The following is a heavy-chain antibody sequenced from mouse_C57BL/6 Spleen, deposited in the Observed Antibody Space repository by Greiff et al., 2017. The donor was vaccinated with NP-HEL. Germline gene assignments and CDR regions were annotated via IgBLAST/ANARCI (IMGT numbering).Heavy chain of an antibody. CDR3: ARDSNYADYFDY. Sequence: EVQVVESGGGLVKPGGSLKLSCAASGFTFSSYAMSWVRQTPEKRLEWVATISDGGSYTYYPDNVKGRFTISRDNVKNNLYLQMSHLKSEDTAMYYCARDSNYADYFDYGGQGTTLTVSA. CDR1: GFTFSSYA. V-gene: IGHV5-4*01. CDR2: ISDGGSYT. D-gene: IGHD2-5*01. J-gene: IGHJ2*01.